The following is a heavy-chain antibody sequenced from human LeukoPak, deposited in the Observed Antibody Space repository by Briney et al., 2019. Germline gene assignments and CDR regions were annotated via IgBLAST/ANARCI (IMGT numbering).Heavy chain of an antibody. D-gene: IGHD6-13*01. V-gene: IGHV1-2*02. Sequence: ASVKVSCKASGYTFTGYYMHWVRQAPGQGLEWMRWINPNSGGTNYAQKFQGRVTMTRDTSISTAYMELSRLRSDDTAVYYCARDSSQYSSSLTIDYWGQGTLVTVSS. CDR3: ARDSSQYSSSLTIDY. CDR2: INPNSGGT. CDR1: GYTFTGYY. J-gene: IGHJ4*02.